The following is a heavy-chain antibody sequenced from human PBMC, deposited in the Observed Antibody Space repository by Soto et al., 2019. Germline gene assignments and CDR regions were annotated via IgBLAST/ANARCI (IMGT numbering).Heavy chain of an antibody. J-gene: IGHJ6*02. Sequence: GGSLRLSCAASGFTFSSYAMHWVRQAPGKGLEWVAVISYDGSNKYYADSVKGRFTISRDNSKNTLYLQMNSLRAEDTAVYYCARADSSSWYSPGYYGMDVWGQGTTVTVSS. CDR3: ARADSSSWYSPGYYGMDV. CDR2: ISYDGSNK. D-gene: IGHD6-13*01. V-gene: IGHV3-30-3*01. CDR1: GFTFSSYA.